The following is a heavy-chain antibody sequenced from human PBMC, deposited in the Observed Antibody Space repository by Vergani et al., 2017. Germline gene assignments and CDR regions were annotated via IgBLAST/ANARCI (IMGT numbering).Heavy chain of an antibody. Sequence: QVQLVESGGGVVQPGRSLRLSCTSSGFTFSTYAMHWVRQAPGKGLEWVAIIYYDGSKKYYADSVKGRFTISRDNSRNTLDLLMSSLRAEDTAIYYCVREGSYGGSTTCQNPSYVYYYHMDVWGEGTTVTVSS. CDR2: IYYDGSKK. J-gene: IGHJ6*03. D-gene: IGHD2-15*01. CDR3: VREGSYGGSTTCQNPSYVYYYHMDV. CDR1: GFTFSTYA. V-gene: IGHV3-33*01.